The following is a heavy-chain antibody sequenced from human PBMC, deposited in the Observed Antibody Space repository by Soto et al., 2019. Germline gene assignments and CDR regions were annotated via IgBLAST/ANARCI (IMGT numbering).Heavy chain of an antibody. D-gene: IGHD6-19*01. CDR1: GGSFSGYD. Sequence: SETLSLTCAVYGGSFSGYDWSWIRQPPGKGLEWIGEINHSGSTNYNPSLKSRVTISVDTSKNQFSLKLSSVTAADTAVYYCARNSGSGWHSYYYYYGMDVWGQGTTVTVSS. V-gene: IGHV4-34*01. CDR3: ARNSGSGWHSYYYYYGMDV. J-gene: IGHJ6*02. CDR2: INHSGST.